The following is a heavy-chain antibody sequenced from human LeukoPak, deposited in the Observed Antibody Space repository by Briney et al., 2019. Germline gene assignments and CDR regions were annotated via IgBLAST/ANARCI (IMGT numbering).Heavy chain of an antibody. Sequence: GGSLRLSCAASGFTFSSYSMNWVRQAPGKGLEWVSSISSSSSYIYYADSVKGRFTISRDNAKNSLYLQMNSLRAEDTAVYYCASRPPYSSSRYDLDYWGQGTLVTVSS. CDR2: ISSSSSYI. CDR3: ASRPPYSSSRYDLDY. J-gene: IGHJ4*02. D-gene: IGHD6-13*01. CDR1: GFTFSSYS. V-gene: IGHV3-21*01.